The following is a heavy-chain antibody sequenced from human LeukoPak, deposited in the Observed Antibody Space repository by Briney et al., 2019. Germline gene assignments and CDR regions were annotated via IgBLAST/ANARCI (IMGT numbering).Heavy chain of an antibody. CDR3: ARHRGIAAADNWFDP. Sequence: PSETLSLTCTVSGGSISSYYWSWIRQPPGKGLEWIGYIYYSGSTNYNPSLKSRVTISVDTSKNQFSLKLSSVTAADTAVYYCARHRGIAAADNWFDPWGQGTLVTVSS. V-gene: IGHV4-59*08. CDR1: GGSISSYY. D-gene: IGHD6-13*01. CDR2: IYYSGST. J-gene: IGHJ5*02.